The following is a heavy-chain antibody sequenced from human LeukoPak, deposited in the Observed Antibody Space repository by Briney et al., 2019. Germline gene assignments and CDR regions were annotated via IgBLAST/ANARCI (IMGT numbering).Heavy chain of an antibody. CDR3: ARDWPYSSSSQERFDP. J-gene: IGHJ5*02. CDR2: IYSGGST. V-gene: IGHV3-66*02. Sequence: GGSLGLSWEASGFTVVRNYLSGFGRPPGRGLGWAPVIYSGGSTYYADSVKGRFTISRDNSKNTLYLQMNSLRAEDTAVYYCARDWPYSSSSQERFDPWGQGTLVTVSS. CDR1: GFTVVRNY. D-gene: IGHD6-6*01.